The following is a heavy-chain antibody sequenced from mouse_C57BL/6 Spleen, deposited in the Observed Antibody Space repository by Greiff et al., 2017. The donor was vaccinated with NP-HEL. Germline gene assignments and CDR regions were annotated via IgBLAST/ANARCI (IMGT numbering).Heavy chain of an antibody. J-gene: IGHJ2*01. CDR3: ARAKAVASSYYFDY. CDR1: GYAFSSSW. Sequence: QVQLQQSGPELVKPGASVKISCKASGYAFSSSWMNWVKQRPGKGLEWIGRIYPGDGDTNYNGKFKGKATLTADKSSSTAYMQLSSLTSEDSAVYFCARAKAVASSYYFDYWGQGTTLTVSS. CDR2: IYPGDGDT. D-gene: IGHD1-1*02. V-gene: IGHV1-82*01.